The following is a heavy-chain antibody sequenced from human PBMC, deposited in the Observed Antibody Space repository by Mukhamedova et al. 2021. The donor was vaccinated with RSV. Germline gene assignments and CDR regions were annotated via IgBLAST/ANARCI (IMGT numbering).Heavy chain of an antibody. Sequence: ARQAPGKGLEWVAVISYDGSNKDYADSVRGRFTASRDNSYNTVYLEVNNLRAEDTAVYYCGKGVWGSYGSRVDAWGQGTLVTVSS. D-gene: IGHD3-16*01. V-gene: IGHV3-30*04. CDR3: GKGVWGSYGSRVDA. J-gene: IGHJ5*02. CDR2: ISYDGSNK.